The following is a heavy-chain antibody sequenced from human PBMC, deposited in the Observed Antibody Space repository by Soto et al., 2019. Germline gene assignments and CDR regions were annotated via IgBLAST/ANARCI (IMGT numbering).Heavy chain of an antibody. J-gene: IGHJ6*03. V-gene: IGHV3-23*01. D-gene: IGHD5-18*01. Sequence: PGGSLRLSCAASGFTFSSYAMSWVRQAPGKGLGWVSAISGSGGSTYYADSVKGRFTISRDNSKNTLYLQMNSLRAEDTAVYYFARDWGSDTAGGEDYYYMDVWGKGTTVTV. CDR3: ARDWGSDTAGGEDYYYMDV. CDR1: GFTFSSYA. CDR2: ISGSGGST.